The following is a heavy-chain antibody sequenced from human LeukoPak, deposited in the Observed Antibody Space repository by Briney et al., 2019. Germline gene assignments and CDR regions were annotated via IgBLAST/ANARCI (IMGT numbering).Heavy chain of an antibody. D-gene: IGHD6-19*01. V-gene: IGHV3-23*01. CDR1: GFTFSSYA. CDR2: ISGSSGST. CDR3: AKDQHRAVAGLIDY. Sequence: PGGSLRLSCAASGFTFSSYAMSWVRQAPGKGLEWVSAISGSSGSTYFADPVKGRFTISRDNSKNTLYLQMNSLRAEDTAVYYCAKDQHRAVAGLIDYWGQGTLVTVSS. J-gene: IGHJ4*02.